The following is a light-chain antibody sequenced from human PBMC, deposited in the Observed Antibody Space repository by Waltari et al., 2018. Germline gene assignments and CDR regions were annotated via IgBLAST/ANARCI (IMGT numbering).Light chain of an antibody. CDR2: GAS. J-gene: IGKJ1*01. V-gene: IGKV4-1*01. CDR3: QQYLTSSWT. CDR1: QSVLYSSNNKNY. Sequence: DIVMTQSPDSLAVSLGERATFNCKSSQSVLYSSNNKNYLAWYQQKPGQPPKLLIYGASPRESGVPDRFSGSGSGTDFTLTISSLRAEDVAVYYCQQYLTSSWTFGQGTKVEIK.